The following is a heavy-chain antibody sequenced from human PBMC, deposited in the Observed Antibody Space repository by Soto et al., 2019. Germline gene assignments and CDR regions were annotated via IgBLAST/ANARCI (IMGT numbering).Heavy chain of an antibody. V-gene: IGHV3-30-3*01. Sequence: QEQLVESGGGVVQPGRSLRLSCAASGFALTPYAMHWVRQAPGKGLEWVAIISYDGSYRSYGDSVKGRFTISRDNSENSLYLQMDTLRSEDTAVYYCERDWDRGGGSYLWKFDLWGRGTLVTVSS. D-gene: IGHD1-26*01. CDR1: GFALTPYA. CDR3: ERDWDRGGGSYLWKFDL. CDR2: ISYDGSYR. J-gene: IGHJ2*01.